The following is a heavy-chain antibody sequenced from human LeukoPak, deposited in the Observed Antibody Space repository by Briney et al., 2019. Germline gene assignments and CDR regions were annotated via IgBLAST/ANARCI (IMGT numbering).Heavy chain of an antibody. D-gene: IGHD1-26*01. CDR2: FHYSGST. J-gene: IGHJ4*02. Sequence: SETLSLICTVSGGSISSSSYYWGWIRQPPGKGLVWIGSFHYSGSTYYNPSLKSRVTISVDTSKNQLSLKLSSVAAADTAVYYCATQLWGSYHKASDYWGQGTLVTVSS. V-gene: IGHV4-39*01. CDR3: ATQLWGSYHKASDY. CDR1: GGSISSSSYY.